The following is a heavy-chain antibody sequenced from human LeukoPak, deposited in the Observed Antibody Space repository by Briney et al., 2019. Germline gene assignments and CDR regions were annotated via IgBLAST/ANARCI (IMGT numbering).Heavy chain of an antibody. V-gene: IGHV3-21*01. CDR3: ARRPGGRYYFDY. CDR2: ISSSSSYI. J-gene: IGHJ4*02. D-gene: IGHD4-17*01. CDR1: GFTFSSYS. Sequence: GGSLRLSCAASGFTFSSYSMNWVRQAPGKGLEWVSSISSSSSYIYYADSVKGRFTISRDNAKNSLYLQMNSLRAEDTAMYYCARRPGGRYYFDYWGQGTLVTVSS.